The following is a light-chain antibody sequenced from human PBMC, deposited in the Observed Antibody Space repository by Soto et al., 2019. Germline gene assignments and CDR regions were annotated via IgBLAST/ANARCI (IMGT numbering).Light chain of an antibody. CDR1: QYIASSY. J-gene: IGKJ5*01. Sequence: EIVLTQSPGTLSLSPGEGATLSCRSSQYIASSYLAWYQQRRGQAPRLLIYGASSRATGIPARFSGSGSETDFTLTITSLEPEDFAVYYCQQRNNWPPITFGQGTRLEIK. CDR3: QQRNNWPPIT. CDR2: GAS. V-gene: IGKV3D-20*02.